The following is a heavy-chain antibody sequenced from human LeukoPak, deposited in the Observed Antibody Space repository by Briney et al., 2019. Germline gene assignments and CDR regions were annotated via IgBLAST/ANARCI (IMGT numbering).Heavy chain of an antibody. D-gene: IGHD5-12*01. CDR1: GFTFSSYA. V-gene: IGHV3-23*01. CDR2: ISGSGGST. J-gene: IGHJ4*02. CDR3: AKEGWLRSFDY. Sequence: GGSLRLSCAASGFTFSSYAMSWVRQAPEKGLEWVSAISGSGGSTYYADSVKGRFTISGDNSKDTLYLQMNSLRAEDTAVYYCAKEGWLRSFDYWGQGTLVTVSS.